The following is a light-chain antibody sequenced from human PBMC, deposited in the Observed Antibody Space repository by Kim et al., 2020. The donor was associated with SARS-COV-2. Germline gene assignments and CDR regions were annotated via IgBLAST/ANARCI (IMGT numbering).Light chain of an antibody. V-gene: IGLV7-46*01. Sequence: QAVVTQESSLTVSPGGTVTLTCASNTEAVTSGHYPYWFQQQPGQAPRTLIYDTDNKHSWTPARFSGSLLGGKAALTLSGAQPEDEADYYCLLSYSGAWVFGGGTQLTV. CDR1: TEAVTSGHY. CDR2: DTD. CDR3: LLSYSGAWV. J-gene: IGLJ2*01.